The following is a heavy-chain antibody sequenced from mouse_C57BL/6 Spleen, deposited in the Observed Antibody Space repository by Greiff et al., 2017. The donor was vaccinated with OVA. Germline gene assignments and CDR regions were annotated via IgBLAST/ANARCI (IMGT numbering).Heavy chain of an antibody. V-gene: IGHV1-59*01. D-gene: IGHD2-2*01. CDR2: IDPSDSYT. CDR3: ARSGGYDNYAMDY. Sequence: QVQLKQPGAELVRPGTSVKLSCKASGYTFTSYWMHWVKQRPGQGLEWIGVIDPSDSYTNYNQKFKGKATLTVDTSSSTAYMQLSSLTSEDSAVYYCARSGGYDNYAMDYWGQGTSVTVSS. CDR1: GYTFTSYW. J-gene: IGHJ4*01.